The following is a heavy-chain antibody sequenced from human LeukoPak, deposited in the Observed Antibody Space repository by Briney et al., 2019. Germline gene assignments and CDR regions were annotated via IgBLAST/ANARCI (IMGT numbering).Heavy chain of an antibody. Sequence: SQTLSLTCAVSGGSISSGGYSWSWIRQPPGKGLEWIGYIYHSGSTYYNPSLKSRVTISVDRSKNQFSLRLSSVTAADTAVYYCARNTNYYDSSGYWFDPWGQGTLVTVSS. V-gene: IGHV4-30-2*01. CDR1: GGSISSGGYS. J-gene: IGHJ5*02. D-gene: IGHD3-22*01. CDR2: IYHSGST. CDR3: ARNTNYYDSSGYWFDP.